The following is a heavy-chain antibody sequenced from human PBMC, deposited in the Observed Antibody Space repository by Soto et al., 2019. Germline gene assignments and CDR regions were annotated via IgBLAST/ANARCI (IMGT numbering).Heavy chain of an antibody. Sequence: GGSLRLSCAASGFTFSSYAMHWVRQAPGKGLEWVAVISYDGSNKYYADSVKGRFTISRDNSKNTLYLQMNSLRAEDTAVYYCARDHRPLLDIVVVPAAMEYYDFWSGYQDYWGQGTLVTVSS. J-gene: IGHJ4*02. D-gene: IGHD2-2*01. CDR1: GFTFSSYA. CDR3: ARDHRPLLDIVVVPAAMEYYDFWSGYQDY. V-gene: IGHV3-30-3*01. CDR2: ISYDGSNK.